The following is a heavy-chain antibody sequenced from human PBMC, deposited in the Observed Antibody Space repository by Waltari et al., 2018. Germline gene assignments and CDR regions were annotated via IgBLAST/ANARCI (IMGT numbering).Heavy chain of an antibody. D-gene: IGHD3-22*01. CDR1: GGYFRGYY. V-gene: IGHV4-34*01. Sequence: QVQLQQWGAGLLKPSETLSLTCAVYGGYFRGYYWSWIRQTPGKGLEWIGESNHSGSTNYNPSLKSLVTISVDTSKNQFSLKLISVTAADTAVYYCARVDFYDSSGYSFYAYYYYMDVWGKGTTVTVSS. CDR3: ARVDFYDSSGYSFYAYYYYMDV. CDR2: SNHSGST. J-gene: IGHJ6*03.